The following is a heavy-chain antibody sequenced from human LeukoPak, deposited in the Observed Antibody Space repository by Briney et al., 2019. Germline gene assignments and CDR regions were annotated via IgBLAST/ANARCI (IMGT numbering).Heavy chain of an antibody. CDR1: AFTFSSYE. Sequence: GRSLRLSCAASAFTFSSYELNWVRQAPGKGLEWISYISSSGSIINYADSVKGRFTISRDNAKNSLYLQMNSLRAEDTAVYYCARGATRRSSGAFDIWGQGTMVPASS. CDR2: ISSSGSII. D-gene: IGHD6-6*01. V-gene: IGHV3-48*03. CDR3: ARGATRRSSGAFDI. J-gene: IGHJ3*02.